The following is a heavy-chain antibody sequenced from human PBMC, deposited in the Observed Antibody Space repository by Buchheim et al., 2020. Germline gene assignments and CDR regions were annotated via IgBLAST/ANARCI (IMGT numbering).Heavy chain of an antibody. J-gene: IGHJ5*02. Sequence: QLQLQESGPGLVKPSETLSLTCTVSGGSISSGSYYWGWIRQPPGKGLEWIGSIYYSGTTYYNPSLKSRVTISVDTSTKQFSLKLSSVTAADTAVYHCARLGDYGDYVGWFDPWGQGTL. CDR1: GGSISSGSYY. CDR2: IYYSGTT. CDR3: ARLGDYGDYVGWFDP. D-gene: IGHD4-17*01. V-gene: IGHV4-39*01.